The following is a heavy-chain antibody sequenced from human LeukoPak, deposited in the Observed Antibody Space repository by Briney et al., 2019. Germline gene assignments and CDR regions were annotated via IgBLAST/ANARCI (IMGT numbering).Heavy chain of an antibody. Sequence: SVTVSCTASARTSRSYAIRWVRPAPGQGLEWMGWIIPIFGTANYAQKFQGRVTITADESTSTAYMELSSLRSEDTAVYYCARDTITMVRGKSARSSPAFDIWGQGTMVTVSS. J-gene: IGHJ3*02. CDR2: IIPIFGTA. CDR3: ARDTITMVRGKSARSSPAFDI. CDR1: ARTSRSYA. V-gene: IGHV1-69*01. D-gene: IGHD3-10*01.